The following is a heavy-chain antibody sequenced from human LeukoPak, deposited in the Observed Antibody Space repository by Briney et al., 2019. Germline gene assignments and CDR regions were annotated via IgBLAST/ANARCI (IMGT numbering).Heavy chain of an antibody. Sequence: PSETLSLTCTVSGGSISSGSYYWGWLRQPAGKGLEWIGRIYTSGSTNYNPSLRSRVTISVDTSKNQFSLKLSSVTAADTAVYYCARGERLDYYYYYMDVWGKGTTVTVSS. CDR2: IYTSGST. J-gene: IGHJ6*03. CDR1: GGSISSGSYY. V-gene: IGHV4-61*02. CDR3: ARGERLDYYYYYMDV.